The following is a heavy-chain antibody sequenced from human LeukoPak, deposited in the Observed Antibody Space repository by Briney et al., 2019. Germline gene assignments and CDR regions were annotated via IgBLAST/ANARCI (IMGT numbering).Heavy chain of an antibody. D-gene: IGHD3-10*01. Sequence: TGGSLRLSCAAPGFTFSSYAMHWVRQAPGKGLEWVAVISYDGSNNYYADSVKGRFTISRDNSKNTLYLQMNSLRAEDTAVYYCARDGDSSGSHPHYWGQGTLVTVSS. CDR3: ARDGDSSGSHPHY. J-gene: IGHJ4*02. CDR1: GFTFSSYA. V-gene: IGHV3-30-3*01. CDR2: ISYDGSNN.